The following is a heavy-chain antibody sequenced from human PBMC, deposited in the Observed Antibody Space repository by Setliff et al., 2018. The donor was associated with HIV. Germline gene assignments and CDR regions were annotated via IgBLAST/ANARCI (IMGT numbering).Heavy chain of an antibody. CDR1: GGSISSTSYY. J-gene: IGHJ4*02. CDR3: ARLSGDYYYFDY. D-gene: IGHD2-21*02. V-gene: IGHV4-39*07. Sequence: SETLSLTCTVSGGSISSTSYYWGWIRQPPGTGLEWIGSISSSGSTKYNPSLQSRVTMSIDTSKNQFSLRLTSVTAADTAVYYCARLSGDYYYFDYWGQGTLVTVSS. CDR2: ISSSGST.